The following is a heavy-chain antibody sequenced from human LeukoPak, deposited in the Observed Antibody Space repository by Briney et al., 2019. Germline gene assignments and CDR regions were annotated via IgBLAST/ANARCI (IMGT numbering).Heavy chain of an antibody. Sequence: ASVTVSCKASGYTFTGYYMHWVRQAPGQGLEWMGWINPNSGGTKYAQQFQGRVTMTRDTSISTAYMELSRLRSDDTAVYYCARSPIRGYYYMDVWGKGTTVTVSS. CDR3: ARSPIRGYYYMDV. V-gene: IGHV1-2*02. J-gene: IGHJ6*03. CDR1: GYTFTGYY. CDR2: INPNSGGT.